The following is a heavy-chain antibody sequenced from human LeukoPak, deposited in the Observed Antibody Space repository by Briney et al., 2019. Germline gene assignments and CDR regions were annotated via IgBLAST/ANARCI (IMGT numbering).Heavy chain of an antibody. V-gene: IGHV4-59*01. CDR2: IYYSGST. J-gene: IGHJ3*02. Sequence: SETLSLTCTVSGGSISSYYWSWIRQPPGKGLEWIGYIYYSGSTNYNPSLKSRVTISVDASKNQFSLKLSSVTAADTAVYYCARAVDYGDYRDAFDIWGQGTMVTVSS. D-gene: IGHD4-17*01. CDR3: ARAVDYGDYRDAFDI. CDR1: GGSISSYY.